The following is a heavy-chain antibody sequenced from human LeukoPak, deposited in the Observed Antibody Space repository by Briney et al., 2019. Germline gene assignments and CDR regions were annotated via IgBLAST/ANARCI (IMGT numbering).Heavy chain of an antibody. V-gene: IGHV4-59*01. Sequence: SETLSLTCTVSGGSISSYYWSWIRQPPGKGLEWIWYIYYSGSTNYNPSLKSRVTISVDTSKNQFSLKLSSVTAADTAVYYCAGVALARGGTFDPWGQGTLVTVSS. CDR1: GGSISSYY. J-gene: IGHJ5*02. CDR3: AGVALARGGTFDP. CDR2: IYYSGST. D-gene: IGHD2-15*01.